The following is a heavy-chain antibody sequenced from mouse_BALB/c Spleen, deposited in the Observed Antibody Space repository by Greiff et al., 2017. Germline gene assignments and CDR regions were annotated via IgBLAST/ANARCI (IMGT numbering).Heavy chain of an antibody. J-gene: IGHJ3*01. Sequence: QVQLQQSGAELVRPGASVTLSCKASGYTFTDYEMHWVKQTPVHGLEWIGAIDPETGGTAYNQKFKGKATLTADKSSSTAYMELRSLTSEDSAVYYCTSQPSYWGQGTLVTVSA. CDR2: IDPETGGT. CDR3: TSQPSY. V-gene: IGHV1-15*01. CDR1: GYTFTDYE. D-gene: IGHD6-1*01.